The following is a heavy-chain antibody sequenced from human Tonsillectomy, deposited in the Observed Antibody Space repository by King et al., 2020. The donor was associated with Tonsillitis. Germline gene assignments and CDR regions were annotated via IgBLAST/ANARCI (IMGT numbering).Heavy chain of an antibody. D-gene: IGHD5-18*01. CDR3: ARGGFSYGPNAFDI. J-gene: IGHJ3*02. Sequence: VQLQESGPGLVKPSETLSLTCTVSGGSVSGFYWSWIRQPPGKGLEWIGFIHFGGSTNYNPSLKSRVTISIDSSKNQFSLKLTSVTSADTAVYYWARGGFSYGPNAFDIWGPGTLVTVSS. CDR2: IHFGGST. V-gene: IGHV4-59*02. CDR1: GGSVSGFY.